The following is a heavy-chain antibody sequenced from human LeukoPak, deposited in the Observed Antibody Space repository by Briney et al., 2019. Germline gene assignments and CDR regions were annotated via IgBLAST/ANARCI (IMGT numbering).Heavy chain of an antibody. CDR3: AREQYLAYDVFGF. D-gene: IGHD4-11*01. CDR2: IYYSGST. Sequence: SETLSLTCTVSGGSISSYYWSWIRQPPGKGLEWIGYIYYSGSTNYNPSLKSRATISVDTSKNQFSLRLSSMTAAVTAVYYCAREQYLAYDVFGFWGQGTMVTVSS. J-gene: IGHJ3*01. CDR1: GGSISSYY. V-gene: IGHV4-59*01.